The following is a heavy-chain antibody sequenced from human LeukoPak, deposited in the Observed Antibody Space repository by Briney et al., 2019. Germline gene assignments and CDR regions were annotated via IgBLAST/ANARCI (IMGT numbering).Heavy chain of an antibody. D-gene: IGHD2-15*01. CDR1: GFTFSDYY. Sequence: GGSLRLSCAASGFTFSDYYMSWIRQAPGKGLEWVSYISSSGSTIYYADSVKGRFTISRDNAKNSLYLQMNSLRAEDTAVYYCARDRRGYCSGGSCYPSTNYFDYWGQGTLVTVSS. CDR2: ISSSGSTI. V-gene: IGHV3-11*04. CDR3: ARDRRGYCSGGSCYPSTNYFDY. J-gene: IGHJ4*02.